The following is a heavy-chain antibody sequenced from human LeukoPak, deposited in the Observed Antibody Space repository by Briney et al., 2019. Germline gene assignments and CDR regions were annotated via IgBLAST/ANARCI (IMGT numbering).Heavy chain of an antibody. CDR1: GITFSSYT. D-gene: IGHD3-10*01. V-gene: IGHV3-21*04. Sequence: GGSLRLSCAASGITFSSYTMNWVRQAPGKGLEWVSSISSSSDYIYYADSVKGRFTISRDNSKNTLYLQMNSLRAEDTAVYYCAKSELLWGQGTLVTVSS. CDR3: AKSELL. J-gene: IGHJ4*02. CDR2: ISSSSDYI.